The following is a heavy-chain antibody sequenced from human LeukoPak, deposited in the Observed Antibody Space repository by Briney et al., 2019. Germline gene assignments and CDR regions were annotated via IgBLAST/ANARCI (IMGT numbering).Heavy chain of an antibody. CDR1: GGSISGYY. CDR2: IYYSGST. V-gene: IGHV4-39*01. Sequence: SETLSLTCTVSGGSISGYYWGWIRQPPGKGLEWIGSIYYSGSTYYNPSLKSRVTISVDTSKNQFSLKLSSVTAADTAVYYCARRNYGLEYYFDYWGQGTLVTVSS. CDR3: ARRNYGLEYYFDY. J-gene: IGHJ4*02. D-gene: IGHD3-10*01.